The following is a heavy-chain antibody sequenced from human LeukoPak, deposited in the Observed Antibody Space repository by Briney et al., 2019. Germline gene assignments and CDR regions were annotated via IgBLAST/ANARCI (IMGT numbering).Heavy chain of an antibody. J-gene: IGHJ4*02. CDR2: IRYDGSNK. V-gene: IGHV3-30*02. CDR3: AKQPAAAGTFDY. Sequence: GGSLRLSCAASGFTFSSYGMHWVRQAPGKGLEWVAFIRYDGSNKYYADSVKGRFTISRDNSKNTLYLQMNSLRPEDTAVYYCAKQPAAAGTFDYWGQGTLVTVSS. CDR1: GFTFSSYG. D-gene: IGHD6-13*01.